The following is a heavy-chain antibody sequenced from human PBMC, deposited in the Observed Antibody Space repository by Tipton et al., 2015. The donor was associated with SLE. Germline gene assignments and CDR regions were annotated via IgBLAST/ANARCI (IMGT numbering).Heavy chain of an antibody. CDR1: GGSMSSGNYY. CDR3: ARVVFTPQAVTMFFDP. V-gene: IGHV4-61*02. CDR2: LYASGST. D-gene: IGHD3-10*02. J-gene: IGHJ5*02. Sequence: TLSLTCTVSGGSMSSGNYYWSWIRQPAGKGLEWIGRLYASGSTNYNPSLRSRVTISVDRSKNQFSLKLSSVTAADTAVYYCARVVFTPQAVTMFFDPWGRGTLVTVTS.